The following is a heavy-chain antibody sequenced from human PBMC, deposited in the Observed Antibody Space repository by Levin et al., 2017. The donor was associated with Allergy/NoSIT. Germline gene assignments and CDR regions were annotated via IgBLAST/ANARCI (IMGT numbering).Heavy chain of an antibody. Sequence: PGGSLRLSCAASGFTFSSFWMSWVRQAPGKGLEWVANVNLDGNVKNYADSVQGRFIISRNNAESSVYLQMNSLRAEDTAVYYCAKYSGFCLDSWGQGTLVTVSS. V-gene: IGHV3-7*02. D-gene: IGHD5-12*01. CDR2: VNLDGNVK. CDR3: AKYSGFCLDS. CDR1: GFTFSSFW. J-gene: IGHJ4*02.